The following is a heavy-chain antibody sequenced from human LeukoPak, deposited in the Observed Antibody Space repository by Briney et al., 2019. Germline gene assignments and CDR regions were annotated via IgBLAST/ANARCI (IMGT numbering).Heavy chain of an antibody. CDR3: ARAPGVDTAITDY. J-gene: IGHJ4*02. CDR2: IYHSGST. CDR1: GGSISSGGYS. V-gene: IGHV4-30-2*01. Sequence: SQTQSLTCAVSGGSISSGGYSWSWIRQPPGKGLEWIGYIYHSGSTYYNPSLKSRVTISVDRSKNQFSLKLSSVTAADTAVYYCARAPGVDTAITDYWGQGTLVTVSS. D-gene: IGHD5-18*01.